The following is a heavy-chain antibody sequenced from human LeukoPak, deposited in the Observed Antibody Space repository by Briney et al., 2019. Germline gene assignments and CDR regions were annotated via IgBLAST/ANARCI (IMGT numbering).Heavy chain of an antibody. J-gene: IGHJ5*02. CDR2: ISAYNGNT. V-gene: IGHV1-18*01. Sequence: ASVKVSCKASGYTFTSYGISWVRQAPGQGLEWIGWISAYNGNTNYAQKLQGRVTMTTDTSTSTAYMELRSLRSDDTAVYYCAREYYDFWSGYYSWFDPWGQGTLVTVSS. CDR1: GYTFTSYG. D-gene: IGHD3-3*01. CDR3: AREYYDFWSGYYSWFDP.